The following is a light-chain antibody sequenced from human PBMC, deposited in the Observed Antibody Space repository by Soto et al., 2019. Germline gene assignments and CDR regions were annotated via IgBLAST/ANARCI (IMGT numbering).Light chain of an antibody. V-gene: IGKV1-9*01. CDR1: QGISSY. J-gene: IGKJ4*01. CDR3: QQVNVYPST. CDR2: DAS. Sequence: IQLTQSPSSLSASVGDRVTITCRASQGISSYLGWYQQKPGKAPNLLIYDASTLHSGVPSRFSGGGSGTDFTLTISSLQPEDFAIYYCQQVNVYPSTFGGGTKVDIK.